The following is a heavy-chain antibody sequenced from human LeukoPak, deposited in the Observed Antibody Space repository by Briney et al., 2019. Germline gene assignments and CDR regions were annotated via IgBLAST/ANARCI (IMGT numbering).Heavy chain of an antibody. Sequence: ASVKVSRKASGYTFTNYDINWVRQATGQGLEWLGWMSASSGNTGYAQKFQGRVSMTRATSITTAYLELSSLTFEDTAVYYCARTPPKGDIDYWGQGTLVTVSS. CDR1: GYTFTNYD. D-gene: IGHD2-21*02. CDR2: MSASSGNT. V-gene: IGHV1-8*01. J-gene: IGHJ4*02. CDR3: ARTPPKGDIDY.